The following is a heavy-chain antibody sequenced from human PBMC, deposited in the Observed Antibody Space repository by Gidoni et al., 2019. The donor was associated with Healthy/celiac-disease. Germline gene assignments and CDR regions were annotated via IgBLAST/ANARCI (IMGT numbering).Heavy chain of an antibody. D-gene: IGHD3-22*01. J-gene: IGHJ4*02. Sequence: QVQLVESGGGVVQPGRSLRLSCAASGFTLSSYAMHWVRQAPGKGLEWVAVISYDGSNKYYADSVKGRFTISRDNSKNTLYLQMNSLRAEDTAVYYCAREEDSSGYTFDYWGQGTLVTVSS. CDR3: AREEDSSGYTFDY. CDR1: GFTLSSYA. CDR2: ISYDGSNK. V-gene: IGHV3-30-3*01.